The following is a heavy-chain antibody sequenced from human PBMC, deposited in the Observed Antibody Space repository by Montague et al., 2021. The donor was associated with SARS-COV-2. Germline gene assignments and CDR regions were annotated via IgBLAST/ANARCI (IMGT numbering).Heavy chain of an antibody. V-gene: IGHV4-39*01. Sequence: SETLSLTCTVSGGSISSGDYFWGWIRQPPLKELEWIGIISYSGXPXYXXXXTSRVTLSVDTSNNQLSLRLSSVTAADTAVYYCARQVGGGLWYFDLWGRGTLVTVSS. CDR1: GGSISSGDYF. J-gene: IGHJ2*01. CDR2: ISYSGXP. D-gene: IGHD1-26*01. CDR3: ARQVGGGLWYFDL.